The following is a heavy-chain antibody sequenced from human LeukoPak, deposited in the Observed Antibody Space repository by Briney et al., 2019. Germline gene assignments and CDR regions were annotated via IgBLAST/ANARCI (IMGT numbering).Heavy chain of an antibody. CDR2: INPNSGGT. J-gene: IGHJ4*02. CDR1: GYTFTGYY. Sequence: ASVKVSCKASGYTFTGYYMHWVRRAPGQGLEWMGWINPNSGGTNYAQKFQGRVTMTRDTSISTAYMELSRLRSDDTAVYYCARSLWFGEFARFDYWGQGTLVTVSS. D-gene: IGHD3-10*01. V-gene: IGHV1-2*02. CDR3: ARSLWFGEFARFDY.